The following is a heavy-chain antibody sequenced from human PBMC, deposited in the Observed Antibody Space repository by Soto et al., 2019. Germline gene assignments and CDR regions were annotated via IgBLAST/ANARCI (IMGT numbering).Heavy chain of an antibody. CDR3: ARIIGYCRNNDCSWTFDI. D-gene: IGHD2-2*03. CDR1: GYSFISYW. V-gene: IGHV5-51*03. Sequence: GESLKISCKTSGYSFISYWVGWVLQKPVKGLEWMGTFYPGDSTSTYSPSFQGQVTISVDKSISTAYLHLSSLKASDTAMYYCARIIGYCRNNDCSWTFDIWGQGTTVTVSS. J-gene: IGHJ3*02. CDR2: FYPGDSTS.